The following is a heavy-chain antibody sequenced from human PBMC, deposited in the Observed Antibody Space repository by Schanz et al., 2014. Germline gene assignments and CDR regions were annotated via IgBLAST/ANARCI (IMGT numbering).Heavy chain of an antibody. J-gene: IGHJ4*02. Sequence: VQLVESGGGVVQPGRSLRLSCAASGFTVSNSYIHWVRQAPGKGLEWVSSISSGGRNISYADSLKGRFIISRDNSKNTLYLQVNSLRAEDTAVYYCVRDLGGYHTDYWGQGTLVTVSS. CDR2: ISSGGRNI. V-gene: IGHV3-21*01. CDR1: GFTVSNSY. D-gene: IGHD5-18*01. CDR3: VRDLGGYHTDY.